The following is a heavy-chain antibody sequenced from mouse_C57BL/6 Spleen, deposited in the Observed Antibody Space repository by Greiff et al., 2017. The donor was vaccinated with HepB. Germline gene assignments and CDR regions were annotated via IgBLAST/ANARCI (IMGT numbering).Heavy chain of an antibody. D-gene: IGHD1-1*01. V-gene: IGHV1-18*01. CDR2: INPNNGGT. J-gene: IGHJ1*03. CDR3: ARPPPYYGSSYVYFDV. Sequence: EVQLQQSGPELVKPGASVKIPCKASGYTFTDYNMDWVKQSHGKSLEWIGDINPNNGGTIYNQKFKGKATLTVDKSSSTAYMELRSLTSEDTAVYYCARPPPYYGSSYVYFDVWGTGTTVTVSS. CDR1: GYTFTDYN.